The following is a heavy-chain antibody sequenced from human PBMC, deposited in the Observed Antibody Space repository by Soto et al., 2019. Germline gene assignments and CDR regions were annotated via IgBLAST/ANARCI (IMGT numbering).Heavy chain of an antibody. CDR3: ARAVDIVATTNTGFDP. V-gene: IGHV1-46*03. J-gene: IGHJ5*02. D-gene: IGHD5-12*01. CDR2: INPSGGST. CDR1: GYTFTSYY. Sequence: ASVKVSCKASGYTFTSYYMHWVRQAPGQGLEWMGIINPSGGSTSYAQKFQGRVTMTRDTSTSTVYMELSSLRSEDTAIYYCARAVDIVATTNTGFDPWGQGTLVTVSS.